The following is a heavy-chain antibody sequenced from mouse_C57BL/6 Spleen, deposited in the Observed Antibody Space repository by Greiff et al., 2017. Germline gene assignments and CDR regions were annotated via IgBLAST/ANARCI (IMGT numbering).Heavy chain of an antibody. CDR2: ISSGSSTI. J-gene: IGHJ1*03. D-gene: IGHD1-1*01. CDR1: GFTFSDYG. CDR3: ARARSSGWYFDV. Sequence: EVKLMESGGGLVKPGGSLKLSCAASGFTFSDYGMHWVRQAPEKGLEWVAYISSGSSTIYYADTVKGRFTISRDNAKNTLFLQMTSLRSEDTAMYYCARARSSGWYFDVWGTGTTVTVSS. V-gene: IGHV5-17*01.